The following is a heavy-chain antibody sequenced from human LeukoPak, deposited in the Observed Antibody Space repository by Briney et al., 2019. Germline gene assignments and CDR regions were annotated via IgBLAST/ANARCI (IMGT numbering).Heavy chain of an antibody. V-gene: IGHV3-33*01. CDR2: IWHDGSYK. J-gene: IGHJ4*02. CDR1: GFTFSSYG. Sequence: PERSLRLSCVASGFTFSSYGMHWVRQAPGKGLEWVALIWHDGSYKYYADSVLGRFTISRDSSKNTVYLEMNSLRPEDTAVYYCARDKAFYSDYWGQGTLVTVSS. CDR3: ARDKAFYSDY.